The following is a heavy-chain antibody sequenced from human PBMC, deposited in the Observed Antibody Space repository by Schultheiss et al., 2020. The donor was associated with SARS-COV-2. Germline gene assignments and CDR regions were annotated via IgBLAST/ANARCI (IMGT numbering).Heavy chain of an antibody. J-gene: IGHJ3*02. CDR3: ARDPPLSAAGTIGAFDI. D-gene: IGHD6-13*01. V-gene: IGHV3-48*04. Sequence: GGSLRLSCAASGFTFSSYSMNWVRQAPGKGLEWVSYISSSSSTIYYADSVKGRFTISRDNAKNSLYLQMNSLRAEDTAVYYCARDPPLSAAGTIGAFDIWGQGTMVTVSS. CDR1: GFTFSSYS. CDR2: ISSSSSTI.